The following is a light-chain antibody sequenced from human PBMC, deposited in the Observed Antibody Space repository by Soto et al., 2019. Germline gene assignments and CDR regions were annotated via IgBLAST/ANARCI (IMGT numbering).Light chain of an antibody. J-gene: IGKJ5*01. CDR3: QQRSNWPSIT. CDR2: GVS. CDR1: QSISSN. V-gene: IGKV3D-15*01. Sequence: EIVMTQSPATLSVSPGERATLSCRASQSISSNLAWYQQKPGQAPRPLIYGVSSRATGIPARFSGSGSGTEFTLTISSLQSEDFAVYYCQQRSNWPSITFGQGTRLEIK.